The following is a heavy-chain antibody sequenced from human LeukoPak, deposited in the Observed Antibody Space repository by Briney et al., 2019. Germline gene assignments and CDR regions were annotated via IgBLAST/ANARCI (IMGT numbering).Heavy chain of an antibody. CDR2: IGRSGDTI. CDR1: GFTFSDFS. CDR3: ARGSSVGYY. V-gene: IGHV3-11*01. D-gene: IGHD2-15*01. Sequence: PGGSLRLSCAASGFTFSDFSITWFHQTPGKGLEWVSYIGRSGDTIHYADSVKGRFTISRDNAKNLAFLQLKSLRVEDTAVYYCARGSSVGYYWGQGTRVTVS. J-gene: IGHJ4*02.